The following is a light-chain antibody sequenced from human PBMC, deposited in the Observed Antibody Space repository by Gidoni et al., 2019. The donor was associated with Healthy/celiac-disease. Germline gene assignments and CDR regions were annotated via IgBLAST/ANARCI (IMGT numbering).Light chain of an antibody. CDR3: QQYNNWPLT. Sequence: EIVMTQSPATMSVSPGERATLSCRASQSVSSNLAWYQQKPVQAPRLLISGASTRATGIPARFSGSGSGTEFTLTISSLQSEDFAVYYCQQYNNWPLTFGGGTKVEIK. CDR2: GAS. J-gene: IGKJ4*01. V-gene: IGKV3-15*01. CDR1: QSVSSN.